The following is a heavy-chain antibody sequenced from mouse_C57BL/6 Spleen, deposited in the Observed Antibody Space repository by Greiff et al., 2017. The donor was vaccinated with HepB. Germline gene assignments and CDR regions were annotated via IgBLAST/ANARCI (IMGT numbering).Heavy chain of an antibody. Sequence: QVQLQQSGPGLVQPSQSLSITCTVSGFSLTSYGVHWVRQSPGKGLEWLGVIWRGGSTDYNAAFMSRLSITKDNSKSQVFFKMNSLQADDTAIYYCAKRGDYDGTSYAMDYWGQGTSVTVSS. D-gene: IGHD2-4*01. CDR2: IWRGGST. CDR1: GFSLTSYG. V-gene: IGHV2-5*01. J-gene: IGHJ4*01. CDR3: AKRGDYDGTSYAMDY.